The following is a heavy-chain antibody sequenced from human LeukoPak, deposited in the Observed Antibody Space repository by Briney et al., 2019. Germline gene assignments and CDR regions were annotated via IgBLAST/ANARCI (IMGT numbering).Heavy chain of an antibody. V-gene: IGHV7-4-1*02. D-gene: IGHD3-3*01. CDR2: INTNTGNP. J-gene: IGHJ5*02. Sequence: GASVKVSCKASGYTFTSYAMNWVRQAPGQGLEWMGWINTNTGNPTYAQGFTGRFVSSLDTSVSTAYLQISSLKAEDTAVYYCARVGTYYDFWSGYPPNWFDPWGQGTLVTVSS. CDR1: GYTFTSYA. CDR3: ARVGTYYDFWSGYPPNWFDP.